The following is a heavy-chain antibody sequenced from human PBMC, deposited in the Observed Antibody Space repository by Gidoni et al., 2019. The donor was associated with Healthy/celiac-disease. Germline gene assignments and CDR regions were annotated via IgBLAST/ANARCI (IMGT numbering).Heavy chain of an antibody. J-gene: IGHJ5*02. V-gene: IGHV4-39*01. CDR3: ARQRPIFGVVNRWFDP. Sequence: QLQLQESGPGLVKPSATLSLTCTVSGGSISSSSYYWGRIRQPPGKGLEWIVSIYYSGSTYYNPSLKSRVTISVDTSKNQFSLKLSSVTAADTAVYYCARQRPIFGVVNRWFDPWGQGTLVTVSS. D-gene: IGHD3-3*02. CDR1: GGSISSSSYY. CDR2: IYYSGST.